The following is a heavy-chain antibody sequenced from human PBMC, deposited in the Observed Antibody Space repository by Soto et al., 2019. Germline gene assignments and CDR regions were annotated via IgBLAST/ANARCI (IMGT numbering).Heavy chain of an antibody. CDR1: GGSMTSSNW. V-gene: IGHV4-4*02. CDR3: ARASPRRIAEAGTMGFDP. Sequence: PSETLSLTCTVSGGSMTSSNWWNWIRQPPGKGLEWIGEINHSGSTNYNPSLKSRVTISVDTSKNQFSLKLTSVTAADTAVYYCARASPRRIAEAGTMGFDPWGQGTLVTISS. D-gene: IGHD6-13*01. CDR2: INHSGST. J-gene: IGHJ5*02.